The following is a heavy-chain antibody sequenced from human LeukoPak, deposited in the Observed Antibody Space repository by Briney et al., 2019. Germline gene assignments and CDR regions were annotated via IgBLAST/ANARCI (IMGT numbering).Heavy chain of an antibody. J-gene: IGHJ6*04. Sequence: GSSVKVSCKASGGTFSSYAISWVRQAPGQGLEWMGGIIPIFGTANYAQKFQGRVTITADKSTSTAYMELSSLRSEDTAVYYCARAGEGLSGSYLLYYYYYGMDVWGKGTTVTVSS. D-gene: IGHD3-10*01. V-gene: IGHV1-69*06. CDR1: GGTFSSYA. CDR2: IIPIFGTA. CDR3: ARAGEGLSGSYLLYYYYYGMDV.